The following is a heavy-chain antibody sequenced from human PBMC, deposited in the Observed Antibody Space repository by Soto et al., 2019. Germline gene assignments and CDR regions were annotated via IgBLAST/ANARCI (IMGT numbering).Heavy chain of an antibody. D-gene: IGHD3-10*01. CDR3: ARGFDLQYGLDV. Sequence: GGSLRLSCVASGFTFSSYGMHWVRQAPGKGLEWVGVIWYDGSNEYYADSVKGRFTISRDNAKNSLYLQMNSLRDEDTAVYYCARGFDLQYGLDVLGQGTTVTVSS. V-gene: IGHV3-33*03. J-gene: IGHJ6*02. CDR1: GFTFSSYG. CDR2: IWYDGSNE.